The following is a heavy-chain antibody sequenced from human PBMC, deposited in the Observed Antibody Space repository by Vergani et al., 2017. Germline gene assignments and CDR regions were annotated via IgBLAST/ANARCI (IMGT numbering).Heavy chain of an antibody. CDR2: IYPGDSAT. J-gene: IGHJ4*02. V-gene: IGHV5-51*03. CDR3: ARCRVSYGLFYYLDY. D-gene: IGHD5-18*01. Sequence: EVQLVQSGAEVKKPGESLKISCKGSGSRFTSYWIGWVRQVPGKGLEWMGVIYPGDSATSDGPSFQGQVTISADKSLSTAYLQWSSLKASDTARYYCARCRVSYGLFYYLDYWGQGTLVTVSS. CDR1: GSRFTSYW.